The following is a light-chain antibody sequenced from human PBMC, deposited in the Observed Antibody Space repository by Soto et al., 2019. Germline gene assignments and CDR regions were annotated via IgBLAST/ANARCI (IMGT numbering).Light chain of an antibody. CDR1: RSVSDTL. CDR2: GTS. J-gene: IGKJ1*01. V-gene: IGKV3D-15*01. Sequence: EIVLTQSPGTLSLSPGERATLSCRADRSVSDTLLTWFQQKPGQAPRLLIFGTSNRAPGIPDRFSGSGSGTEFTLTISGLQSEDFAFYYCQQYNDWPRTFGQGTKVDIK. CDR3: QQYNDWPRT.